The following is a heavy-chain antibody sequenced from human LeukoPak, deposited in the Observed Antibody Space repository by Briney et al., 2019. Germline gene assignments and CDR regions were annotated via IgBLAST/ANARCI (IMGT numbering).Heavy chain of an antibody. D-gene: IGHD6-13*01. V-gene: IGHV3-23*01. CDR2: ISASGGGT. CDR1: GFTFTSYA. Sequence: GGSLRLSCAASGFTFTSYAMSWVRQAPGKGLEWVSAISASGGGTYYADSVKGRFTISRDISKNTVYVQMNSLRVEDTAVYYCVKDGMSMDSSWFDYWGQGTLVTVSS. CDR3: VKDGMSMDSSWFDY. J-gene: IGHJ4*02.